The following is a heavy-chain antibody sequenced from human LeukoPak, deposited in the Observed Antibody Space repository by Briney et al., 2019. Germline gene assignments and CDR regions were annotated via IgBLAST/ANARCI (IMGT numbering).Heavy chain of an antibody. D-gene: IGHD5-24*01. CDR1: GFTFSSHD. CDR3: ARAALAVDGYNLGT. V-gene: IGHV3-33*05. J-gene: IGHJ5*02. CDR2: ISYDGGKK. Sequence: GGSLRLSCAASGFTFSSHDMHWVRQAPGKGLEWVVIISYDGGKKDYVDSVKGRFTISRDNSKNTVYLQMNSLRVEDTAVYYCARAALAVDGYNLGTWGQGTLVTVSS.